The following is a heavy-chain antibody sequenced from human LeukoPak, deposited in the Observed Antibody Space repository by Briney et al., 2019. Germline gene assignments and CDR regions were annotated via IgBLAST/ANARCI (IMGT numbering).Heavy chain of an antibody. D-gene: IGHD3-22*01. V-gene: IGHV3-7*01. CDR3: VRESSGSYLTQFDY. J-gene: IGHJ4*02. CDR1: GFNFSNYW. CDR2: IKGDGSEK. Sequence: GGSLRLSCAASGFNFSNYWMSWVRQTPGKGLEWVVNIKGDGSEKYYVDSVEGRFTISRDNGKKSLFLQMNSLRVEDTAVYYCVRESSGSYLTQFDYWGQGTLVTVSS.